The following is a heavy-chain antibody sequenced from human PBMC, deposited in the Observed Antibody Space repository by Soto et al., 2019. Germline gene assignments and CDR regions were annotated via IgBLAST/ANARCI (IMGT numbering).Heavy chain of an antibody. J-gene: IGHJ4*02. V-gene: IGHV1-8*02. D-gene: IGHD1-26*01. CDR3: AIVGARPPDY. Sequence: QVQLVQSGAEVKKPGASVKVSCKASGYTFTSYDMNWVRQATGQGLEWMGWMNPNSGNTGYAQKFQGRVTMTRNTAINTAYMELSSMSSEDTAVYYCAIVGARPPDYWGQGTLVTVSS. CDR2: MNPNSGNT. CDR1: GYTFTSYD.